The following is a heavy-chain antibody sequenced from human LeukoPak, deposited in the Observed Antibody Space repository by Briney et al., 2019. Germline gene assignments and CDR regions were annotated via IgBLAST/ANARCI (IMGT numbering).Heavy chain of an antibody. V-gene: IGHV3-7*05. CDR1: GFTFSSYW. D-gene: IGHD4-11*01. Sequence: GGSLRLSCAASGFTFSSYWMSWVRQAPGKGLEWVANIKQDGSEQYYVDSVKGRFTISRDNAKKSLFLQMNSLRGEDTAVYYCTREYLTVSYFDYWGQGTLVTVSS. CDR3: TREYLTVSYFDY. J-gene: IGHJ4*02. CDR2: IKQDGSEQ.